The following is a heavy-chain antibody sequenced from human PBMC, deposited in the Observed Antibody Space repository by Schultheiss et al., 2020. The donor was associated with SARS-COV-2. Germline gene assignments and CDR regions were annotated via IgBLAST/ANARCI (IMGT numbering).Heavy chain of an antibody. V-gene: IGHV3-33*08. CDR2: IKYDGSDE. Sequence: GGSLRLSCAASGFTFSSYGMHWVRQAPGKGLEWVANIKYDGSDEYYVDSVKGRFTISRDNPKNTLYLQMNSLRAEDTAVYFCAANLYGDSQAGGRWGQGTLVTVSS. CDR3: AANLYGDSQAGGR. CDR1: GFTFSSYG. D-gene: IGHD4-17*01. J-gene: IGHJ4*02.